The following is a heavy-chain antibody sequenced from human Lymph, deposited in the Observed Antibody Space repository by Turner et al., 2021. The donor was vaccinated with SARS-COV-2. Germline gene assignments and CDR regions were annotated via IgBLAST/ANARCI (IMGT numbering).Heavy chain of an antibody. CDR1: GFTFSNDA. V-gene: IGHV3-23*01. CDR2: ISGSGART. CDR3: AKSPLGEDYFDY. J-gene: IGHJ4*02. Sequence: EVPLLASGGDLVQPGGSLSLSCAASGFTFSNDAISWVRQAPGKGLEWVSDISGSGARTYYADSVKGRFTISRDNSKNTLFLKMNSLRADDTAIYYCAKSPLGEDYFDYWGQGTLVTVSS. D-gene: IGHD3-16*01.